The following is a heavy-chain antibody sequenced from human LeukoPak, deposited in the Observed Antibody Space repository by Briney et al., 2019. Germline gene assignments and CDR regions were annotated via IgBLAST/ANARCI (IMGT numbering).Heavy chain of an antibody. D-gene: IGHD6-6*01. CDR3: ARSEYSSSSGHFDY. Sequence: PSETLSLTCTVSGGSISSYYWSWIRQPPGKGLEWIGYIYFSGSTDYNPSLKGRVNISVDTSKNQFSLKLSSVTAADTAVYYCARSEYSSSSGHFDYWGQGTLVTVSS. CDR1: GGSISSYY. CDR2: IYFSGST. V-gene: IGHV4-59*08. J-gene: IGHJ4*02.